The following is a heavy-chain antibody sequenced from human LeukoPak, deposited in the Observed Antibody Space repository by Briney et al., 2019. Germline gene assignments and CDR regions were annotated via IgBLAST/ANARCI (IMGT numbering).Heavy chain of an antibody. Sequence: GVLRLSCAASGFPFSSYSMNWVRRAPGKGLGWVSSISSSSSYIYYADSVKGRFTISRDNAKNSLYLQMNSLRAEDTAVYYCARDGGYYPWFDPWGQGTLVTVSS. V-gene: IGHV3-21*01. CDR3: ARDGGYYPWFDP. CDR2: ISSSSSYI. D-gene: IGHD3-10*01. CDR1: GFPFSSYS. J-gene: IGHJ5*02.